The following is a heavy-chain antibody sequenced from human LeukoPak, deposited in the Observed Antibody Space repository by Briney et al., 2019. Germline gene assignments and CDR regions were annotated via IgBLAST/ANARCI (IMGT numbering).Heavy chain of an antibody. D-gene: IGHD6-13*01. V-gene: IGHV3-33*01. CDR1: GFTFSSYG. CDR3: ARDVSSSWYGSQSNWFDP. J-gene: IGHJ5*02. CDR2: IWYDGSNK. Sequence: PGGSLRLSCAASGFTFSSYGMHWVRQAPGKGLEWVAVIWYDGSNKYCADSVKGRFTNSRDNSKNTLYLQMNSLRAEDTAGYYCARDVSSSWYGSQSNWFDPWGQGTLVTVSS.